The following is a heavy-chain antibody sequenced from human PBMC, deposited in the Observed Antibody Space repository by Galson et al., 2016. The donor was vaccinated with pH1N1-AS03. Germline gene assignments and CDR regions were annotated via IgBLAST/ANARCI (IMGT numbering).Heavy chain of an antibody. V-gene: IGHV2-5*02. CDR2: IYWDADK. Sequence: PALVKPTQTLTLTCTFSGFSLTTSAVGVVWIRQPPGKALEWLAHIYWDADKRYNSSLKSRLTITKDTSKNQVVLTMTNMDPADTTTYSCSPTAAWLPAFWGQGTLVTVSS. CDR3: SPTAAWLPAF. D-gene: IGHD3-9*01. J-gene: IGHJ4*02. CDR1: GFSLTTSAVG.